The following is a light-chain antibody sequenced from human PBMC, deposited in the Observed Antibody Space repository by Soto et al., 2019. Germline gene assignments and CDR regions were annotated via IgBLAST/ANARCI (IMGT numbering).Light chain of an antibody. CDR2: DAS. J-gene: IGKJ5*01. Sequence: DIQMTQSPSSLSASVGDRVTITCQSSQNITNYLNWYQQKPGRAPKLLIYDASNLEAGVPSRFRGSGSGTDFTFTISRLQPEYIATYYCQQYENLPTFGQGTRLEIK. CDR1: QNITNY. CDR3: QQYENLPT. V-gene: IGKV1-33*01.